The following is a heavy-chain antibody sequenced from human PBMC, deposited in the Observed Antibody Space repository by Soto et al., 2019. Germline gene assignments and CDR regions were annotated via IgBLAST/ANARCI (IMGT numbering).Heavy chain of an antibody. Sequence: PSETLSLTCTVSGGSISSSSYYWGWIRQPPGVGRVWVGSIYDSESTYSNPSLKSRVTISVDTSKNQLSLKLSSVTAADTAVYYCARERGFRYCSGGSCYFNCFDPWGQGTLVTVSS. CDR2: IYDSEST. V-gene: IGHV4-39*02. J-gene: IGHJ5*02. CDR1: GGSISSSSYY. CDR3: ARERGFRYCSGGSCYFNCFDP. D-gene: IGHD2-15*01.